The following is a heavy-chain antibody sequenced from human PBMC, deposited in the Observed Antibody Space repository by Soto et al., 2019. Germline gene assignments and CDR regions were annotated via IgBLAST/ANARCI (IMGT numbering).Heavy chain of an antibody. V-gene: IGHV1-3*01. CDR1: GFTFTTHP. J-gene: IGHJ4*02. Sequence: QVHLVQSGAEVREPGASVKISCQASGFTFTTHPIHWVRQAPDQRLEWMGWINPGNGYSDYSQKFQGRVTFTRDTSANTAYMDLNSLRAEDTALYYCASRPDLDTGPFDYWGQGTLVTVSS. CDR3: ASRPDLDTGPFDY. CDR2: INPGNGYS. D-gene: IGHD3-10*01.